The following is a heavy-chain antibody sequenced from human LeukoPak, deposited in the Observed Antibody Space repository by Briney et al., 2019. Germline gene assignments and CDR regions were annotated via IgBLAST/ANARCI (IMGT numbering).Heavy chain of an antibody. CDR2: INTNSGHP. Sequence: VASVKVFCKACGFTLTNYAMNWVRQAPGQGLECMGWINTNSGHPTYAQGFAVRFVFSVESSVSTKYLQISSLKAEDTAVYYCAKDVRRLGIDSSGFDYWGQGSLVTVSS. CDR3: AKDVRRLGIDSSGFDY. V-gene: IGHV7-4-1*02. D-gene: IGHD1-26*01. J-gene: IGHJ4*02. CDR1: GFTLTNYA.